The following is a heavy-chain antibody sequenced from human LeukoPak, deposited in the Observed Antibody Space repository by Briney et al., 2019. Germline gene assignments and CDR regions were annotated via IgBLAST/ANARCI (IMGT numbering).Heavy chain of an antibody. D-gene: IGHD3-10*01. CDR1: GFTFSSYA. CDR3: AKSWVTMAPGRYAFDI. Sequence: TGGSLRLSCAASGFTFSSYAMSWIRQAPGKGLEWVSAISGSGGSTYYADSVKGRFTISRDNSKNTLYLQMNSLRAEDTAVYYCAKSWVTMAPGRYAFDIWGQGTMVTVSS. V-gene: IGHV3-23*01. J-gene: IGHJ3*02. CDR2: ISGSGGST.